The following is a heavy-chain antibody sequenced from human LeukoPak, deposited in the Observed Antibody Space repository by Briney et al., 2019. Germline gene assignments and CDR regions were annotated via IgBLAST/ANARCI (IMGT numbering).Heavy chain of an antibody. J-gene: IGHJ4*02. CDR1: GGTFSSYA. CDR3: ARGGFVGNTDILTGYGY. V-gene: IGHV1-69*13. Sequence: SVTVSCRASGGTFSSYAISWVRQAPGQGLEWMGGIIPIFGTANYAQKFQGRVTITADESTSTAYMELSSLRSEDTAVYYCARGGFVGNTDILTGYGYWGQGTLVTVSS. CDR2: IIPIFGTA. D-gene: IGHD3-9*01.